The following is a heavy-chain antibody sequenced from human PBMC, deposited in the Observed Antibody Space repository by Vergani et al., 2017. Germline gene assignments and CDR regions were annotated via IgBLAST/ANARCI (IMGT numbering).Heavy chain of an antibody. CDR1: GFTFSSYW. D-gene: IGHD6-19*01. CDR2: IKQDGSEK. J-gene: IGHJ6*02. V-gene: IGHV3-7*03. Sequence: EVQLVESGGGLVQPGGSLRLSCAASGFTFSSYWMSWVRQAPGKGLEWVANIKQDGSEKYYVDSVKGRFTISRDNAKNSLYLQMNSLRAEDTAVYYCAKEEYSSGWSSVGYYYYYGMDVWGQGTTVTVSS. CDR3: AKEEYSSGWSSVGYYYYYGMDV.